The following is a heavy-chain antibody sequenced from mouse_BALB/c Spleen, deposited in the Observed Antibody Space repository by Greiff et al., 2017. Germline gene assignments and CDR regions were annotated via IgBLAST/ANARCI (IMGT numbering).Heavy chain of an antibody. CDR1: GFTFSSYT. J-gene: IGHJ3*01. CDR2: ISSGGGNT. Sequence: EVMLVESGGGLVKPGGSLKLSCAASGFTFSSYTMSWVRQTPEKRLEWVATISSGGGNTYYPDSVKGRFTISRDNAKNNLYLQMSSLRSEDTALYYCARRGYGSSYEDWFAYWGQGTLVTVSA. V-gene: IGHV5-9*03. CDR3: ARRGYGSSYEDWFAY. D-gene: IGHD1-1*01.